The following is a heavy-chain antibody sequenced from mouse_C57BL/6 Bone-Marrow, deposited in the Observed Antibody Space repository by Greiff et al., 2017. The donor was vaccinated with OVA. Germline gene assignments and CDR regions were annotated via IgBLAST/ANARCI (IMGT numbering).Heavy chain of an antibody. J-gene: IGHJ2*01. V-gene: IGHV1-53*01. D-gene: IGHD1-1*01. CDR3: ARMTTVVAYYFDY. Sequence: QVQLQQPGTELVKPGASVKLSCKASGYPFTSYWMHWVKQRPGQGLEWIGNSNPSHGGTNYNEKFKCKATRTVDKSASTAYMQLSSLTSEYSAVYYCARMTTVVAYYFDYWCQGTTLTVSS. CDR1: GYPFTSYW. CDR2: SNPSHGGT.